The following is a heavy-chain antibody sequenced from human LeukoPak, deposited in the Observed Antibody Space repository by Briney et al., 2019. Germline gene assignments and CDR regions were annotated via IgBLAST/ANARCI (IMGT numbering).Heavy chain of an antibody. CDR1: GGSISSGGYS. CDR2: IYHSGST. J-gene: IGHJ4*02. D-gene: IGHD1-26*01. Sequence: SQTLSLTCAVSGGSISSGGYSWSWIRQPPGKGLEWIGYIYHSGSTYYNPSLKSRVTISVDRSKNQFSLKLSSVTAADTAVYYCARGRVQWELLTAPDYWGQGTLVTVSS. V-gene: IGHV4-30-2*01. CDR3: ARGRVQWELLTAPDY.